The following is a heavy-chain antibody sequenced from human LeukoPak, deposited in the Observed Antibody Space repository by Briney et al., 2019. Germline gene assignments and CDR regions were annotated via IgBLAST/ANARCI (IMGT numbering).Heavy chain of an antibody. CDR2: ISYDGSNK. CDR3: ARAGVEYSYGNWFDP. CDR1: GFTFSSYA. J-gene: IGHJ5*02. Sequence: GRSLRLSCAASGFTFSSYAMHWVRQAPGKGLEWVAVISYDGSNKYCADSVKGRFTISRDNSKNTLYLQMNSLRAEDTAVYYCARAGVEYSYGNWFDPWGQGTLVTVSS. D-gene: IGHD5-18*01. V-gene: IGHV3-30-3*01.